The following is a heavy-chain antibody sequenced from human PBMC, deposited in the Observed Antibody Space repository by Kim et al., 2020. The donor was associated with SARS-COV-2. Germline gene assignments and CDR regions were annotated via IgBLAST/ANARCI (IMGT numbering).Heavy chain of an antibody. D-gene: IGHD3-10*01. J-gene: IGHJ5*02. CDR3: ARDHGEYNWFDP. V-gene: IGHV1-69*13. CDR1: GGTFSSYA. CDR2: IIPIFGTA. Sequence: SVKVSCKASGGTFSSYAISWVRQAPGQGLEWMGGIIPIFGTANYAQKFQGRVTITADESTSTAYMELSSLRSEDTAVYYCARDHGEYNWFDPWGQGTLVTVSS.